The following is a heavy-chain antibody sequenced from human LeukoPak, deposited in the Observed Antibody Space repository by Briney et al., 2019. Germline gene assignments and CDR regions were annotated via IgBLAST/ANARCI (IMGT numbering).Heavy chain of an antibody. CDR3: ARHGNYDFDY. Sequence: PGGSLRLSCAASGFTFSRKTMNWVRQAPGKGLEWVSYISSDGGTIYYADSVKGRFTISRDNAKNSLYLQVNSLRAEDTAVYYCARHGNYDFDYWGLGNLVTVSS. J-gene: IGHJ4*02. D-gene: IGHD3-16*01. V-gene: IGHV3-48*04. CDR1: GFTFSRKT. CDR2: ISSDGGTI.